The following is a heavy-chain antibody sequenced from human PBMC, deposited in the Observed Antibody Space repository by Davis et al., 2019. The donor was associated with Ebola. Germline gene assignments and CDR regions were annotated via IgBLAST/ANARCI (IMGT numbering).Heavy chain of an antibody. CDR2: NYYGGID. D-gene: IGHD2-15*01. J-gene: IGHJ6*02. CDR1: GGSITNLNYY. CDR3: ARGPYCSGANCHYFYYGVDV. V-gene: IGHV4-39*01. Sequence: SETLSLTCSVSGGSITNLNYYWARIRQSPGKGLEWLGCNYYGGIDDYNPSLKSRVTISVDASKAPLKLSYVTAADTAVYYCARGPYCSGANCHYFYYGVDVWGQGTTVTVSS.